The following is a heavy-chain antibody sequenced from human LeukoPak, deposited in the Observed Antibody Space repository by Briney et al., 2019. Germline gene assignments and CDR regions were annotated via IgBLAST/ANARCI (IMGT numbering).Heavy chain of an antibody. J-gene: IGHJ3*01. CDR1: GFTFSRYW. CDR2: IKEDGSEK. CDR3: ARGGGTNDL. D-gene: IGHD1-7*01. V-gene: IGHV3-7*04. Sequence: GGSLRLSCAASGFTFSRYWMTWVRQAPGKGLEWVAHIKEDGSEKYYVDSLEGRFTISRDNANNSLCLQMSSLRAEDTGVYYCARGGGTNDLWGQGTMVTVSS.